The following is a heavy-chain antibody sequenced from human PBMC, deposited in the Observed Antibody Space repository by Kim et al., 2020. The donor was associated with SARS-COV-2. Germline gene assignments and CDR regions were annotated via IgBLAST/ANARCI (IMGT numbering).Heavy chain of an antibody. D-gene: IGHD2-15*01. CDR2: IYYSGST. V-gene: IGHV4-31*03. J-gene: IGHJ4*02. CDR1: GGSISSGGYY. Sequence: SETLSLTCTVSGGSISSGGYYWSWIRQHPGKGLEWIGYIYYSGSTYYNPSLKSRVTISVDTSKNQFSLKLSSVTVADTAVYYCARGRFEITPGRGYYFDYWGQGTLVTVSS. CDR3: ARGRFEITPGRGYYFDY.